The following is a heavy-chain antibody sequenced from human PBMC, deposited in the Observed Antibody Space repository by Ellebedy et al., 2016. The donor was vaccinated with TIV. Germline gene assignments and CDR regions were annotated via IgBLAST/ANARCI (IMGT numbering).Heavy chain of an antibody. V-gene: IGHV4-59*08. Sequence: SETLSLXCTVSGASISSFYWSWIRQPPGKGLEWIGYIFYSGSTNYNPSLKSRVTISVDTSKNQFSLKLNSVTVADTAVYYCARGGRGWLQSDYWGQGTLVTVSS. CDR1: GASISSFY. D-gene: IGHD5-24*01. J-gene: IGHJ4*02. CDR2: IFYSGST. CDR3: ARGGRGWLQSDY.